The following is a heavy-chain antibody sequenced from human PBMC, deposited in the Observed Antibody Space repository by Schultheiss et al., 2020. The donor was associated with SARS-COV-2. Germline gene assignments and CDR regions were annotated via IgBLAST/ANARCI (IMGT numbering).Heavy chain of an antibody. D-gene: IGHD6-13*01. CDR1: GFTFSSYW. V-gene: IGHV3-66*01. CDR3: AREQTSSSWYYYYGMDV. CDR2: IYSGGST. J-gene: IGHJ6*02. Sequence: GESLKISCAASGFTFSSYWMSWVRQAPGKGLEWVSVIYSGGSTYYADSVKGRFTISRDNSKNTLYLQMNSLRAEDTAVYYCAREQTSSSWYYYYGMDVWGQGTTVTVSS.